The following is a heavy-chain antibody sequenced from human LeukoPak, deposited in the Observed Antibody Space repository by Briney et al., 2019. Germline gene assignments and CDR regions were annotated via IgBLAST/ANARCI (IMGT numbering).Heavy chain of an antibody. CDR2: IKRKDDGGTT. CDR3: TTGRATTGATY. Sequence: PGGSLRLSCAASGFTFSSAWMSWVRQAPGKGLEWVGRIKRKDDGGTTEYAAPVKGRFTISRDDSKNTMYLQMTSLKSEDTAVYYCTTGRATTGATYWGQGTLVTVSS. CDR1: GFTFSSAW. J-gene: IGHJ4*02. V-gene: IGHV3-15*01. D-gene: IGHD6-13*01.